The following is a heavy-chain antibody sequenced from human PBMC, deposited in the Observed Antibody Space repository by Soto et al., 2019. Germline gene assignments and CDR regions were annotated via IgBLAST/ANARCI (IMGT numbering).Heavy chain of an antibody. V-gene: IGHV3-23*01. CDR1: GFTFSSYA. J-gene: IGHJ6*03. Sequence: GGSLRLSCAASGFTFSSYAMSWVRQAPGKGLEWVSAISGSGGSTYYADSVKGRFTISRDNSKNTLYLQMNSLRAEDTAVYYCAKDGNHPPSGWRIPARSLYYMDVWGKGTTVTVSS. CDR3: AKDGNHPPSGWRIPARSLYYMDV. D-gene: IGHD6-19*01. CDR2: ISGSGGST.